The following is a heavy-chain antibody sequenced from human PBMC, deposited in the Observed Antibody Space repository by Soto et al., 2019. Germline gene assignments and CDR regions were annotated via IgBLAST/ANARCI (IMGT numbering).Heavy chain of an antibody. CDR2: IIPVFGTA. J-gene: IGHJ6*01. CDR3: ARETTSAAAAYYYYGLDV. CDR1: GGTFSSYF. V-gene: IGHV1-69*01. Sequence: QVQLVQSGAEVKKAGSSVKVSCKVSGGTFSSYFINWVRQAPGQGLEWVGGIIPVFGTASYSEKFQGRVTITADESTSKAYLELSRLRNDDTAVYYCARETTSAAAAYYYYGLDVWRQGTTVTVSS. D-gene: IGHD3-9*01.